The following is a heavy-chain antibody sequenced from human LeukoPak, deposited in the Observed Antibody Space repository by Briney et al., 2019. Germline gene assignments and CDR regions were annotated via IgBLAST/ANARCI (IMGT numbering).Heavy chain of an antibody. Sequence: SETLSLTCTVSGGSISGYYWSWIRQPPGKGLEWIGYIYYSGTTSYNPSLKSRVTISVDTSKNQFSLKLTSVTAADTAVYYCARDKGLPQAFDLWGQGTMVTVSS. CDR2: IYYSGTT. CDR3: ARDKGLPQAFDL. J-gene: IGHJ3*01. D-gene: IGHD5/OR15-5a*01. V-gene: IGHV4-59*01. CDR1: GGSISGYY.